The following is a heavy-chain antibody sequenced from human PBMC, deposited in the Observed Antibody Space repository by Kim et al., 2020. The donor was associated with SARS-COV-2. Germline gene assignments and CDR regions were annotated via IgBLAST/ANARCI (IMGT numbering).Heavy chain of an antibody. J-gene: IGHJ6*02. V-gene: IGHV1-69*13. CDR3: ARDRLSRKAHYYYGMDV. Sequence: SVKVSCKASGGAFSSYAFSWVRQAPGQGLEWMGGIIPIFRTVNYAQKFQGRVTITADESTSTAYMELSSLRFEDTAVYYCARDRLSRKAHYYYGMDVWGQGTTVTVSS. D-gene: IGHD5-12*01. CDR1: GGAFSSYA. CDR2: IIPIFRTV.